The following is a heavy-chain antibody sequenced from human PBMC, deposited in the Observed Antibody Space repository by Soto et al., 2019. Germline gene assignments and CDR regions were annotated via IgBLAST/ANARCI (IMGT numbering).Heavy chain of an antibody. CDR3: ATYHDLLTGPNWFDP. CDR1: GGSISSGGYY. D-gene: IGHD3-9*01. CDR2: IYYGGST. J-gene: IGHJ5*02. V-gene: IGHV4-31*03. Sequence: TLSLTCIVSGGSISSGGYYWSWIRQHPGKGLEWIGYIYYGGSTYFHPSLKSRVSISVDTSKNQFSLELSSVTAADTAVYYCATYHDLLTGPNWFDPWGQGTLVTVSS.